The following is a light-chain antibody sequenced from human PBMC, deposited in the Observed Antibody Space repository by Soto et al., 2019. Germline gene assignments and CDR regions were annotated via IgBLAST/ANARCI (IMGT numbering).Light chain of an antibody. V-gene: IGKV1-5*01. CDR1: QNINNW. J-gene: IGKJ2*01. Sequence: DIQMTQSPSTLSASVGDRVTITCRASQNINNWLAWYQQKRGKAPNLLIYGASTLESGVPSRFSGSGFGTELTLTISSLQPDDFATYYCQQYSAWYTFGQGTELEI. CDR2: GAS. CDR3: QQYSAWYT.